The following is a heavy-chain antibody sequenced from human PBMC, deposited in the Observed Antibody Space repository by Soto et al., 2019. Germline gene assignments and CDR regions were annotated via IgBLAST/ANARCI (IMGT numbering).Heavy chain of an antibody. CDR3: ASMTTVTTFRFDY. V-gene: IGHV3-21*01. J-gene: IGHJ4*02. D-gene: IGHD4-17*01. CDR2: ISSSSSYI. CDR1: GFTFSSYS. Sequence: GSLRLSCAASGFTFSSYSMNWVRQAPGKGLEWVSSISSSSSYIYYADSVKGRFTISRDNAKNSLYLQMNSLRAEDTAVYYCASMTTVTTFRFDYWGQGTLVTVSS.